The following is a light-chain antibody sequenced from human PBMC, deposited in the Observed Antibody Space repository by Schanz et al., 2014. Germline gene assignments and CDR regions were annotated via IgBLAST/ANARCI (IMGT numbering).Light chain of an antibody. V-gene: IGLV7-46*01. J-gene: IGLJ3*02. CDR3: LIYYGSVWV. CDR1: TGAVTSGHY. CDR2: DTN. Sequence: QTVVTQEPSLTVSPGGTVTLTCGSSTGAVTSGHYPYWFQQKPGQAPRTLIYDTNNKHSWTPARFSGSLLGGKAALTLSGVQPEDEADYYCLIYYGSVWVFGGGTKLTVL.